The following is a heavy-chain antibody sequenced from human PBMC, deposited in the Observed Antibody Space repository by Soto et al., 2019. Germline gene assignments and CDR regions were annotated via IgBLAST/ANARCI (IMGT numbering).Heavy chain of an antibody. J-gene: IGHJ3*02. CDR2: ISWNSGSI. V-gene: IGHV3-9*01. D-gene: IGHD1-7*01. CDR3: TKDVEITGTTFDI. Sequence: GGSLRLSCAASGFTFDDYAMHWVRQAPGKGLEWVSGISWNSGSIGYADSVKGRFTISRDNAKNSLYLQMNSLRAEDTALYYCTKDVEITGTTFDIWGQGTMVTVSS. CDR1: GFTFDDYA.